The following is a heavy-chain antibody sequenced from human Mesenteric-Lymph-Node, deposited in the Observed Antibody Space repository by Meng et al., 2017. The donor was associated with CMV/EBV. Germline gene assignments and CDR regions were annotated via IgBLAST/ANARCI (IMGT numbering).Heavy chain of an antibody. CDR2: ISGDGSDI. J-gene: IGHJ5*02. D-gene: IGHD2-15*01. CDR1: GFTCSGYA. Sequence: LSCAASGFTCSGYALNWGRQVPGKGLEWVSSISGDGSDIYYADSVKGQFTISRDNSKNTLYLQMNGLRAEDTAVYYCAKNTCRLPFDPWGQGTLVTVSS. V-gene: IGHV3-23*01. CDR3: AKNTCRLPFDP.